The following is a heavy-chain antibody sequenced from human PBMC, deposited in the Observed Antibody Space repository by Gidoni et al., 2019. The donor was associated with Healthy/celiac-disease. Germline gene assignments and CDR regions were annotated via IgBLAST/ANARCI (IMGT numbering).Heavy chain of an antibody. CDR1: GYTFTSYG. D-gene: IGHD1-26*01. CDR2: ISVYKGNT. CDR3: ARDEWEVTFGAFDI. V-gene: IGHV1-18*04. Sequence: QVQLVQSGAEVKKPGASVKVSCKASGYTFTSYGIGWVRQAPGQGLEWMGWISVYKGNTNYAQKLQGRVTMTTDTSTSTAYMELRSLRSDDTAVYFCARDEWEVTFGAFDIWGQGTMVTVSS. J-gene: IGHJ3*02.